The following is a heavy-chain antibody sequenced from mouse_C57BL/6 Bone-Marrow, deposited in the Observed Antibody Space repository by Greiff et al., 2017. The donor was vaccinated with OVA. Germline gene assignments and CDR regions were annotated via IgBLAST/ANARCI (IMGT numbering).Heavy chain of an antibody. V-gene: IGHV5-12*01. J-gene: IGHJ3*01. D-gene: IGHD4-1*01. Sequence: EVMLVESGGGLVQPGGSLKLSCAASGFTFSDYYMYWVRQTPEKRLEWVAYISNGGGSTYYPDTVKGRFTISRDNAKNTLYLQMSRLKSEDTAMYYCARPNWDVGFAYWGQGTLVTVSA. CDR1: GFTFSDYY. CDR3: ARPNWDVGFAY. CDR2: ISNGGGST.